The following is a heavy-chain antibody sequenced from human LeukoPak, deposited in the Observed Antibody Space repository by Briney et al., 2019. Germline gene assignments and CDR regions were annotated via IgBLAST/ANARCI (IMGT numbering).Heavy chain of an antibody. Sequence: PGGSLRLSCAASGFTFSSYAMHWVRQAPGKGLEWVAVISYDGSNKYYADSVKGRFTISRDNSKNTLYLQMNSLRAEDTAVYYCARGGIQLWFLGATENNYFDYWGQGTLVTVSS. J-gene: IGHJ4*02. V-gene: IGHV3-30*04. CDR3: ARGGIQLWFLGATENNYFDY. CDR2: ISYDGSNK. CDR1: GFTFSSYA. D-gene: IGHD5-18*01.